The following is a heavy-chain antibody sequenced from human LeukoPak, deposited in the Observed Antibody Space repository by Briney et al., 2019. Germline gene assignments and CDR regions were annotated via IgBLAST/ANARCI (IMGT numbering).Heavy chain of an antibody. D-gene: IGHD3-9*01. CDR3: ASELRYFDWLPAIEGDY. V-gene: IGHV3-23*01. CDR1: GFTFSSYT. CDR2: ITTSDGNT. Sequence: GGSLRLSCAASGFTFSSYTMSWVRQAPGKGLEWVSTITTSDGNTYYADSVKGRFTISRDNAKNSLYLQMNSLRAEDTAVYYCASELRYFDWLPAIEGDYWGQGTLVTVSS. J-gene: IGHJ4*02.